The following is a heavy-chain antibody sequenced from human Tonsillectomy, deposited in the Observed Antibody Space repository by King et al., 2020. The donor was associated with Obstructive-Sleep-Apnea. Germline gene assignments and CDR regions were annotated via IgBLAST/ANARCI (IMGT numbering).Heavy chain of an antibody. CDR3: ARDREIFGLFDP. D-gene: IGHD3-3*01. CDR2: IYYSGST. Sequence: QLQESGPGLVKPSETLSLTCTVSGGSISSSSSYWGWIRQPPGKGLEWIGSIYYSGSTYYNPSLKSRVTISVDTSENQFSLKLSSVTAVDTAVYYCARDREIFGLFDPGGQGTLVTVSS. J-gene: IGHJ5*02. V-gene: IGHV4-39*07. CDR1: GGSISSSSSY.